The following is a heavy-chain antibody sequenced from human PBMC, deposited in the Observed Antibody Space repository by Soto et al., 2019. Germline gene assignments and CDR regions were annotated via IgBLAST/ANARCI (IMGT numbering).Heavy chain of an antibody. Sequence: EVQRLESGGGLVQPGGSLRLSCAASGFTFSSYDMSWVRQAPGKGLEWVSAISGRGGSTYYADSVKGRFTISRDNSKNTLYLQMNSLRVEDTAVYYCAKPSLGGSSWYWFDPWGQGTLVTVSS. CDR3: AKPSLGGSSWYWFDP. D-gene: IGHD6-13*01. J-gene: IGHJ5*02. CDR2: ISGRGGST. CDR1: GFTFSSYD. V-gene: IGHV3-23*01.